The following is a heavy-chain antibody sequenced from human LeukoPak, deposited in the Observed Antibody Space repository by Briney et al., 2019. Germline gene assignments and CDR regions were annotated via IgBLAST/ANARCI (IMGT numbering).Heavy chain of an antibody. J-gene: IGHJ6*03. Sequence: GGSLRLSCAASGITFSNYAMSWVRQAPGKGLEWVSAISGSGDRTFYADSVKGRFTISRDNSKNTLYLQMNSLRAEDTAVYYCTYMDVWGKGTTVTVSS. V-gene: IGHV3-23*01. CDR1: GITFSNYA. CDR3: TYMDV. CDR2: ISGSGDRT.